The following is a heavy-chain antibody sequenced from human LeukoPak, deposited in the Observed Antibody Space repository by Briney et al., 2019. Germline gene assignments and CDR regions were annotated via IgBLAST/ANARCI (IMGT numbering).Heavy chain of an antibody. J-gene: IGHJ4*02. CDR1: GFTFSSYA. D-gene: IGHD2-21*02. V-gene: IGHV3-23*01. Sequence: GGSLRLSCAASGFTFSSYAMSWVRQAPGKGLEWVSAISGSGGSTYYADSVKGRFTISRDNSKNTLYLQMNSLRSEDTALYYCARGRWSATTASYYLDFWGLGTLVTVSS. CDR2: ISGSGGST. CDR3: ARGRWSATTASYYLDF.